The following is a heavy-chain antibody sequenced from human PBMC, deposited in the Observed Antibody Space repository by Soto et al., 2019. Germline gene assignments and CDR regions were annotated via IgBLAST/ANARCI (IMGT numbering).Heavy chain of an antibody. CDR2: IVVGSGNT. Sequence: GASVKVSCKASGFTFTSSAVQWVRQARGQRLEWIGWIVVGSGNTNYAQKFQERVTITRDMSTSTVYMELSSLRSEDTAVYYCARMAQYSSNHRHGQTTGDDYWGQGTLVTVSS. V-gene: IGHV1-58*01. J-gene: IGHJ4*02. CDR3: ARMAQYSSNHRHGQTTGDDY. D-gene: IGHD6-13*01. CDR1: GFTFTSSA.